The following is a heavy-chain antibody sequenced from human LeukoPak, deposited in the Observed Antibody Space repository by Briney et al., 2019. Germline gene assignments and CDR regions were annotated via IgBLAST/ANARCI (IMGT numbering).Heavy chain of an antibody. V-gene: IGHV4-59*01. CDR3: ARAIVQLWIKGPYYYYYYMDV. CDR2: SYYSGST. D-gene: IGHD5-18*01. J-gene: IGHJ6*03. CDR1: GGSSSSYY. Sequence: SETLSLTCTVSGGSSSSYYWSWIRQPPGKGLEWIGYSYYSGSTNYNPSLKSRVTISVDTSKNQFSLKLSSVTAADTAVYYCARAIVQLWIKGPYYYYYYMDVWGKGTTVTVSS.